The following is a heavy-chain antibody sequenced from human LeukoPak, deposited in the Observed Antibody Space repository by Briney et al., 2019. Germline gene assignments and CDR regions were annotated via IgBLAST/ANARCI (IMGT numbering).Heavy chain of an antibody. D-gene: IGHD3-10*01. J-gene: IGHJ4*02. V-gene: IGHV3-53*01. CDR2: IYSGGST. Sequence: GSLRLSCAASGFTVSSNYMSWVRQAPGKGLEWVSVIYSGGSTYYADSVKGRFTISRDNSKNTLYLQMNSLRAEDTAVYYCAKDQHYYGSGSYITPPYWGQGTLVTVSS. CDR1: GFTVSSNY. CDR3: AKDQHYYGSGSYITPPY.